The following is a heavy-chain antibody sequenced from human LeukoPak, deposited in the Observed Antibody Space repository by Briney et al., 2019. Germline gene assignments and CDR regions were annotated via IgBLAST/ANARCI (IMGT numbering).Heavy chain of an antibody. CDR1: GYTLTSHK. D-gene: IGHD1-26*01. CDR2: IKPSSGST. V-gene: IGHV1-46*01. Sequence: GASVPVSCKASGYTLTSHKMHWVRQAPGQGLEWMGIIKPSSGSTVYAQKFQGRVTMTRDTSTSTVYMELSSLTYVDTAVYYCARDAGTYSVDYWGQGTRVTVTS. CDR3: ARDAGTYSVDY. J-gene: IGHJ4*02.